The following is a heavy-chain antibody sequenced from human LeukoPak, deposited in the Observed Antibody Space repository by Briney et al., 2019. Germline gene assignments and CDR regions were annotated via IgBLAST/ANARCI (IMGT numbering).Heavy chain of an antibody. J-gene: IGHJ4*02. CDR3: ARVYGYNLYYFDY. CDR2: ISSSTYM. Sequence: GGSLRLSCAASGFTFSNYNMNWVRQAPGKGLEWVSSISSSTYMYYADSVKGRFTISRDNAKNSLYLQMNSLRAEDTAVYYCARVYGYNLYYFDYWGQGTLVTVSS. D-gene: IGHD5-24*01. CDR1: GFTFSNYN. V-gene: IGHV3-21*01.